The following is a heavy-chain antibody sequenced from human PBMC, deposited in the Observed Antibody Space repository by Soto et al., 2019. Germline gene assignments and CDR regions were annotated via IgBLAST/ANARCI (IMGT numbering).Heavy chain of an antibody. J-gene: IGHJ4*02. V-gene: IGHV3-23*01. CDR1: GFTFSSYA. D-gene: IGHD2-21*02. Sequence: GGSLRLSCAASGFTFSSYAMSWVRQAPGKGLEWVSAISGSGGSTYYADSVKGRFTISRDNSKNTLYLQMNSLRAEDTAVYYCAKTPLVVVTATPFDYWGQGXLVTVYS. CDR2: ISGSGGST. CDR3: AKTPLVVVTATPFDY.